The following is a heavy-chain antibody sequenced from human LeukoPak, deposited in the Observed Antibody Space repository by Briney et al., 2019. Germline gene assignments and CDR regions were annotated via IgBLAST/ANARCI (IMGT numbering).Heavy chain of an antibody. J-gene: IGHJ4*02. Sequence: GGSLRLSCAASGFTFSSYAMHWVRQAPGKGLEWVAVISYDGSNKYYADSVKGRFTISRDNSKNTLYLQMNSLRAEDTAVYYCATYSGSYPGYFDYWGQGTLVTVSS. V-gene: IGHV3-30-3*01. CDR3: ATYSGSYPGYFDY. D-gene: IGHD1-26*01. CDR1: GFTFSSYA. CDR2: ISYDGSNK.